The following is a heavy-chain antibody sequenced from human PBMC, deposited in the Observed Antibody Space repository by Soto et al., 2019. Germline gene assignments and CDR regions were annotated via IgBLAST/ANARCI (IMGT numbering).Heavy chain of an antibody. Sequence: GGSLRLSCETSGFTFTSFDMHWVRQAPGKGLEWVAVISYDGGTKYYADSVKGRFTISRDDFKNTVYLQLNSLRAEDTALYYCAREGGSLNWFDPWGQGTLVTVSS. CDR2: ISYDGGTK. J-gene: IGHJ5*02. D-gene: IGHD1-26*01. CDR1: GFTFTSFD. V-gene: IGHV3-30*03. CDR3: AREGGSLNWFDP.